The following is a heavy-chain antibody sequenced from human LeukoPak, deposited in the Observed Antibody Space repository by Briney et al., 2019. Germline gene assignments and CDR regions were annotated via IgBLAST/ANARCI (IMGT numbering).Heavy chain of an antibody. V-gene: IGHV3-53*01. CDR1: GFTVSSNY. D-gene: IGHD3-22*01. CDR3: ARESSGYYPLPFDY. CDR2: IYSGGST. J-gene: IGHJ4*02. Sequence: GGSLRLSCAASGFTVSSNYMSWVRQAPGKGLEWVSVIYSGGSTYYADSVKGRFTISRDNSKNTLYLQMNSLRAEDTAVYYCARESSGYYPLPFDYWGQGTLVTVSS.